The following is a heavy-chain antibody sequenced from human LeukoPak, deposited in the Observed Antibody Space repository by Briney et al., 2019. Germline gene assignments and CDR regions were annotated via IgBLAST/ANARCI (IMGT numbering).Heavy chain of an antibody. V-gene: IGHV4-59*08. CDR1: GGSTRSYY. Sequence: SETLSLTCTVSGGSTRSYYWSWIRQPSGKGLEWIWYIYYSGSTNYNPSLKSRVTISVDTSKDQFSLKLSSVTAADTAMYYCARSYYYDNSGYPYYYYMDVWGKGTTVTVSS. J-gene: IGHJ6*03. D-gene: IGHD3-22*01. CDR3: ARSYYYDNSGYPYYYYMDV. CDR2: IYYSGST.